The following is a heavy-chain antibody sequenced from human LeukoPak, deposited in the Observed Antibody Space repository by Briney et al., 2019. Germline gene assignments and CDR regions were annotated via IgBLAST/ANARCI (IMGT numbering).Heavy chain of an antibody. J-gene: IGHJ6*04. Sequence: SVKVSCKAFGGTFSSYAISWVRQAPGQGLEGMGGIIPIFGTANYAQKFQGRVTITADKSTSTAYMELSSLRSEDTAVYYCARDSVGGVVAATGYYYGMDVWGRGTTVTVSS. D-gene: IGHD2-15*01. CDR2: IIPIFGTA. V-gene: IGHV1-69*06. CDR3: ARDSVGGVVAATGYYYGMDV. CDR1: GGTFSSYA.